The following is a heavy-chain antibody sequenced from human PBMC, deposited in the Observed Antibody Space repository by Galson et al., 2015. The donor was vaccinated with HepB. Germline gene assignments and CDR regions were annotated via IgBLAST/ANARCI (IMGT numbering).Heavy chain of an antibody. V-gene: IGHV3-48*02. CDR1: GFTFSSYS. D-gene: IGHD3-3*01. CDR3: ARPSPTDYDFWSAIWWAFDI. CDR2: ISSSSSTI. J-gene: IGHJ3*02. Sequence: SLRLSCAASGFTFSSYSMNWVRQAPGKGLEWVSYISSSSSTIYYADSVKGRFTISRDNAKNSLYLQMNSLRDEDTAVYYCARPSPTDYDFWSAIWWAFDIWGQGTMVTVSS.